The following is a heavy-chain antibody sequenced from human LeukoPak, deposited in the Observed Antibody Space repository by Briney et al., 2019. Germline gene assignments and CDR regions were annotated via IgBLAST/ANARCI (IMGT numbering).Heavy chain of an antibody. CDR1: GFTVSSNY. CDR2: IYSGGST. Sequence: GSLRLSCAASGFTVSSNYMSWVRQAPGKGLEWVSVIYSGGSTHYADSVKGRFTISRDNSKNTLYLQMNSLRAEDTAVYYCAKPGGVRFLYDAFDIWGQGTMVTVSS. D-gene: IGHD3-3*01. CDR3: AKPGGVRFLYDAFDI. V-gene: IGHV3-53*01. J-gene: IGHJ3*02.